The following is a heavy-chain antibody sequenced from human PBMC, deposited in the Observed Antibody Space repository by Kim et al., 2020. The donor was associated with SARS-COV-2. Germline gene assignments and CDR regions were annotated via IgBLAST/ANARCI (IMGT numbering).Heavy chain of an antibody. J-gene: IGHJ5*02. D-gene: IGHD2-2*01. V-gene: IGHV3-21*01. Sequence: GGSLRLSCAASGFTFSSYSMNWVRQAPGKGLEWVSSISSSSSCIYYADSVKGRFTISRDNAKNSLYLQMNSLRAEDTAVYYCAREVVPAAGWFDPWGQGILVTVSS. CDR3: AREVVPAAGWFDP. CDR2: ISSSSSCI. CDR1: GFTFSSYS.